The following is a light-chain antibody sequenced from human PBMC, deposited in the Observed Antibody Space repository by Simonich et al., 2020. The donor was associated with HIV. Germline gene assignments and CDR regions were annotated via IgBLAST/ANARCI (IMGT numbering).Light chain of an antibody. Sequence: DIVMTQTPLSLSVTPGQPASISCKSSQSLLHSDGKTYLYCYLQTPGQSPQLLIYDVSSRFSGVPDRFSGSGSGTDFTLRISRVEAEDVGIYYCMQGIYLPYTFGQGTKLEIK. CDR2: DVS. CDR3: MQGIYLPYT. J-gene: IGKJ2*01. V-gene: IGKV2-29*02. CDR1: QSLLHSDGKTY.